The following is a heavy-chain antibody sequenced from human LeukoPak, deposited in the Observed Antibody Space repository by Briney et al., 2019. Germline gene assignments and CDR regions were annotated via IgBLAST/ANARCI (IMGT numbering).Heavy chain of an antibody. J-gene: IGHJ4*02. Sequence: GGSLRLSCAASGFTFSSYAMHWVRQAPGKGLEWVAVISYDGSNKYYADSVKGRFTISRDNSKNTLYLQMNSLRAEDTAVYYCAGGEMRYDYWGQGTLVTVSS. CDR2: ISYDGSNK. CDR1: GFTFSSYA. CDR3: AGGEMRYDY. V-gene: IGHV3-30-3*01.